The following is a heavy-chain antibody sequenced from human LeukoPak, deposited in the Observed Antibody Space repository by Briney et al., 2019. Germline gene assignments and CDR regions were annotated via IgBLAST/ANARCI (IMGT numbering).Heavy chain of an antibody. CDR3: ARREDFWYFDL. Sequence: SETLSLTCTISGGSISTYYWSWIRQPPGKGLEWIGYIYYTGSTNYNPSLKSRVTFSVDTSKNHFSPKPISVTAADTAVYYCARREDFWYFDLWGRGTLVTVSS. V-gene: IGHV4-59*08. J-gene: IGHJ2*01. CDR2: IYYTGST. CDR1: GGSISTYY.